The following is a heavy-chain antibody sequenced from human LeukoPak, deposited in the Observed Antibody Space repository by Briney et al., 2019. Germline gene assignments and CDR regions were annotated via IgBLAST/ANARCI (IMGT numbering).Heavy chain of an antibody. J-gene: IGHJ4*02. CDR1: GYTFTRYS. Sequence: GASVTVSFRPSGYTFTRYSMHWVRQAPGQGLEWMGRIIPNSGATQLAHKFQGRVTMTRDTSVSSVFIDLSGLTSDDTAIYYCARDSEYCTSTNCFHPFDSWGQGTLVTVSS. CDR2: IIPNSGAT. D-gene: IGHD2-2*01. V-gene: IGHV1-2*02. CDR3: ARDSEYCTSTNCFHPFDS.